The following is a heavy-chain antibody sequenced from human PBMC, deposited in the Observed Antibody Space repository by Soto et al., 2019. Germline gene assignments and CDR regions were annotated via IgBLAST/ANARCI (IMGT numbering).Heavy chain of an antibody. Sequence: EVQMLESGGGLLQPGGSRSLSCAASGFTLASYALNWVRQAPGKGLEWVSGISGSGDFTFDADSVRGRFTISRDNSMNTLYLQMNSLRVEDTAVYYCARGPTIFGVGVDAFDIWGQGTMATVSS. CDR1: GFTLASYA. J-gene: IGHJ3*02. CDR3: ARGPTIFGVGVDAFDI. CDR2: ISGSGDFT. D-gene: IGHD3-3*01. V-gene: IGHV3-23*01.